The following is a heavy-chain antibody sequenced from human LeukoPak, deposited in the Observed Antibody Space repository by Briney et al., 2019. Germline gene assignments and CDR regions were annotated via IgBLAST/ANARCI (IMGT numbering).Heavy chain of an antibody. V-gene: IGHV1-2*02. Sequence: VASVKVSCKASGYTFTGYYIHWVRQAPGQGLEWMAWINPNSGDTNYAQKFQGRVTMTRDTSISTAYMELSRLRSDDTAVYYCARDPQHIVVVTAYNWFDPLGQGTLVTVSS. J-gene: IGHJ5*02. CDR1: GYTFTGYY. CDR3: ARDPQHIVVVTAYNWFDP. CDR2: INPNSGDT. D-gene: IGHD2-21*02.